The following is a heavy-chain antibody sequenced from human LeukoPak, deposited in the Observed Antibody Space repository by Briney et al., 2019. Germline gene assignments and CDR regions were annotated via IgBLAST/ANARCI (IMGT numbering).Heavy chain of an antibody. D-gene: IGHD4-17*01. CDR1: GFTVSSNY. J-gene: IGHJ6*02. Sequence: GGSLRLSCAASGFTVSSNYMSWVRQAPGKGLEWVSVIYSGGGRTYYADSVKGRFTISRDNSKNTLYLQMDSLRAEDTAVYYCARCEDGDNFPSPMDVWGQGTTVTVSS. CDR2: IYSGGGRT. CDR3: ARCEDGDNFPSPMDV. V-gene: IGHV3-53*01.